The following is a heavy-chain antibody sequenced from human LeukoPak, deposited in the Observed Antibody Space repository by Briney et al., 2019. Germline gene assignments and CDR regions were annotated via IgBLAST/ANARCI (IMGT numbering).Heavy chain of an antibody. CDR3: AKRDYSDSNTYAPLFDY. V-gene: IGHV3-23*01. CDR2: ITGSGGRT. CDR1: GFTFSSYA. D-gene: IGHD3-22*01. J-gene: IGHJ4*02. Sequence: PGRSLRLSCAASGFTFSSYAMAWVRQAPGKGLESVSGITGSGGRTYYADSVKGRFTISRDNSKNTLYLQMSSLRAEDTAVYYCAKRDYSDSNTYAPLFDYWGQGTLVTVSS.